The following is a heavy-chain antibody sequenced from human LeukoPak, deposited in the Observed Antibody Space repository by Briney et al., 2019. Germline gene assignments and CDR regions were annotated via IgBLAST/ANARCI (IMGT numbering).Heavy chain of an antibody. CDR2: IIPIFGTA. CDR3: ATSGGYYGSGSYSVTYYYYGMDV. J-gene: IGHJ6*02. Sequence: SVKVSCKTSGGAFSSYTITWVRQAPGQGLEWMGGIIPIFGTANYAQKFQGRVTITADESTSTAYMELSSLRSEDTAVYYCATSGGYYGSGSYSVTYYYYGMDVWGQGTTVTVSS. CDR1: GGAFSSYT. D-gene: IGHD3-10*01. V-gene: IGHV1-69*13.